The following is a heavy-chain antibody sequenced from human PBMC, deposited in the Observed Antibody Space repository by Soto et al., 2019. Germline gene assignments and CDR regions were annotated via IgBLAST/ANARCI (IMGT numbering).Heavy chain of an antibody. D-gene: IGHD6-19*01. V-gene: IGHV1-2*02. CDR1: GYTFTSYG. J-gene: IGHJ4*02. CDR2: INPNSGGT. Sequence: ASVKVSCKASGYTFTSYGISWVRQAPGQGLEWMGWINPNSGGTKSAEKFQGRVTMTRDTSISTAYMELSRLTSDDTAVYYCASAAVTGTAGLDFWGQGTQVTVSA. CDR3: ASAAVTGTAGLDF.